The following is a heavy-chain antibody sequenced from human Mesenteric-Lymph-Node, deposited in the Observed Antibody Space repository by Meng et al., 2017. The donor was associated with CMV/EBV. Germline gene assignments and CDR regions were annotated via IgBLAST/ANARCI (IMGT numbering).Heavy chain of an antibody. V-gene: IGHV5-51*01. CDR1: VYIFSSYM. CDR2: IYPGDSDA. CDR3: AKNYFYGFGTNYAPEN. J-gene: IGHJ4*02. D-gene: IGHD3-10*01. Sequence: VYIFSSYMITWVRQLPGKGLEWMGSIYPGDSDATYSPSFQGQVTISADKSISTAYLQWSSLKASDTATYYCAKNYFYGFGTNYAPENWGQGTLVTVSS.